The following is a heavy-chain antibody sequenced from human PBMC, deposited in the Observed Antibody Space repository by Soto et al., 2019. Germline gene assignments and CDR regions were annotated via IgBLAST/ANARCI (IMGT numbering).Heavy chain of an antibody. Sequence: GGSLRLSCAASGFSFNNYGMHWVRQAPGKGLEWVAVIWYDGRKKSYVDSVKGRFTISRDSSKNTLYLQMNSLRGEDTAFYYCARDNTPPYFDYWSQGTLVTVSS. V-gene: IGHV3-33*01. CDR2: IWYDGRKK. J-gene: IGHJ4*02. D-gene: IGHD2-2*02. CDR3: ARDNTPPYFDY. CDR1: GFSFNNYG.